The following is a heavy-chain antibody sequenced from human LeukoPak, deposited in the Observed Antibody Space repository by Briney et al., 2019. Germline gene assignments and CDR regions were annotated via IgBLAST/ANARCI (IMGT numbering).Heavy chain of an antibody. CDR1: GYTFTGYY. CDR2: INPNSGGT. Sequence: ASVKVSCKASGYTFTGYYMHWVRQAPGQGLEWMGWINPNSGGTNYAQKFQGRVTMTRDTSISTAYMELSRLRSDDTAVYYCARVPVYSSGWLLGALDPWGQGTLVTVSS. CDR3: ARVPVYSSGWLLGALDP. V-gene: IGHV1-2*02. D-gene: IGHD6-19*01. J-gene: IGHJ5*02.